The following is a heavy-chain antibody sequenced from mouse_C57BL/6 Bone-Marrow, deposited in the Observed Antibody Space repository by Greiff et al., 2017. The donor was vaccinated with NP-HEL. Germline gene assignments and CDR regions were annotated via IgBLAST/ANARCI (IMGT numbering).Heavy chain of an antibody. Sequence: QVQLQQPGAELVKPGASVKMSCKASGYTFTSYWITWVKQRPGQGLEWIGDVYPGSGSTNYNEKFKGKATLTVATSSSTAYMQLSSLTSEDSAVYYCAGDYGSSFDYWGQGTTLTVSS. CDR3: AGDYGSSFDY. CDR1: GYTFTSYW. CDR2: VYPGSGST. V-gene: IGHV1-55*01. J-gene: IGHJ2*01. D-gene: IGHD1-1*01.